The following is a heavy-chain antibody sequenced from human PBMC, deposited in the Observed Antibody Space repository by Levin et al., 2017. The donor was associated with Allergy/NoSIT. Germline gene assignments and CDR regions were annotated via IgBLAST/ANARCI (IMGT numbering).Heavy chain of an antibody. V-gene: IGHV3-23*01. CDR2: ISDSGGNT. D-gene: IGHD1-26*01. CDR1: GFSFSNYF. Sequence: SCAASGFSFSNYFMTWVRQAPGKGLEWISAISDSGGNTYYADSVKGRFTISRDNSQNTLFLQMNSLRAEDTAVYYCAQEIKFAGFTYYFDSWGHGTLVTVSS. J-gene: IGHJ5*01. CDR3: AQEIKFAGFTYYFDS.